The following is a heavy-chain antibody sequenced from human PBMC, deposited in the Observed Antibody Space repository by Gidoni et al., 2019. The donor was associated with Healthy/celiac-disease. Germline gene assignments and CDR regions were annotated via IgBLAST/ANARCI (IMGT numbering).Heavy chain of an antibody. CDR2: IYTSGST. Sequence: QVQLQESGPGLVQPSQTLSLTCTVSVGSISSGSYYWSWIRQPAGKGLEWIGRIYTSGSTNYNPSLKSRVTISVDTSKNQFSLKLSSVTAADTAVYYCAREALELYYYYGMDVWGQGTTVTVSS. V-gene: IGHV4-61*02. J-gene: IGHJ6*02. D-gene: IGHD1-7*01. CDR1: VGSISSGSYY. CDR3: AREALELYYYYGMDV.